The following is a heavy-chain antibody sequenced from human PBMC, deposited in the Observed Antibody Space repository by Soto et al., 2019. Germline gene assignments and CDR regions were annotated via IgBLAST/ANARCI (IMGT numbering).Heavy chain of an antibody. CDR3: ARFPDYGAYVAP. CDR2: IYYNGSTTY. CDR1: GGSISSYD. V-gene: IGHV4-59*08. D-gene: IGHD4-17*01. J-gene: IGHJ5*02. Sequence: SETLALTCTVSGGSISSYDWSWIRQPPGKGLEWIGYIYYNGSTTYKYNPSLESRVTISKHTSKNQFSLKLTSVTAADTAIYYCARFPDYGAYVAPWGQGTLVTVSS.